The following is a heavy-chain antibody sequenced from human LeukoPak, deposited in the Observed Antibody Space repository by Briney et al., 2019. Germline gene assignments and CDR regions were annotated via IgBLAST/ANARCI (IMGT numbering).Heavy chain of an antibody. Sequence: GGSLRLSCAASGFTFSSYSMNWVRQAPGKGLEWVSSISSSSSYIYYADSVKGRFTISRDNAKNSLYLQMNSLRAEDTAVYYCAREGGIAYHDSSGYSYFDYWGQGTLVTVSS. D-gene: IGHD3-22*01. J-gene: IGHJ4*02. CDR1: GFTFSSYS. V-gene: IGHV3-21*01. CDR2: ISSSSSYI. CDR3: AREGGIAYHDSSGYSYFDY.